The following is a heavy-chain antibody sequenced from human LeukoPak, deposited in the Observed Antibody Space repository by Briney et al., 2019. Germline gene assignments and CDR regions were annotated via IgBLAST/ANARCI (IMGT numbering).Heavy chain of an antibody. CDR2: IYYSGST. CDR1: GGSISSSSYY. V-gene: IGHV4-39*02. J-gene: IGHJ5*02. CDR3: ARDNPANWFDP. Sequence: SETLSLTCTVSGGSISSSSYYWGWIRQPPGKGLEWIGSIYYSGSTYYNPSLKSRVTISVDTSKNQFSLKLSSVTAADTAVYYCARDNPANWFDPWGQGTLVTVSS.